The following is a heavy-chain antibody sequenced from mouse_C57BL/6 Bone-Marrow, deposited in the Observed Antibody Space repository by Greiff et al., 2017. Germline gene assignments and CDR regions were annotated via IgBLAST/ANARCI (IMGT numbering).Heavy chain of an antibody. J-gene: IGHJ3*01. V-gene: IGHV1-15*01. CDR3: TRGGYSWFAY. CDR2: IDPETGGT. CDR1: GYTFTDYE. Sequence: VKLMESGAELVRPGASVTLSCKASGYTFTDYEMHWVKQTPVHGLEWIGAIDPETGGTAYNQKFKGKAILTADKSSSTAYMELRSLTSEDSAVYYCTRGGYSWFAYWGQETLVTVSA.